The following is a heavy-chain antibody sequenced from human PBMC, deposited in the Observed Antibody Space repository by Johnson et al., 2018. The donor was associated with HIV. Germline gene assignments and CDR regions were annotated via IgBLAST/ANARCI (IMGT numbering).Heavy chain of an antibody. CDR1: GFTFSSYA. D-gene: IGHD1-20*01. J-gene: IGHJ3*02. Sequence: QVQLLESGGGVVQPGGSLRLSCAASGFTFSSYAMHWVRQAPGKGLEWVAVISYDGSNKYYADSVKGRFTMSRDNSKNTLYLQMNSLRTEDTAVYYCARSHNWNYVDAFDIWGQGTMVTVSS. V-gene: IGHV3-30*04. CDR3: ARSHNWNYVDAFDI. CDR2: ISYDGSNK.